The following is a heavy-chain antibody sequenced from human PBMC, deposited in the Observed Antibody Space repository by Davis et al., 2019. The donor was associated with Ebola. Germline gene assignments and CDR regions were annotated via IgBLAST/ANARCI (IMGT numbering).Heavy chain of an antibody. CDR1: GLTFSSLG. Sequence: PGGSLRLSCATSGLTFSSLGMSWVRQAPGKGLEWVATIKEDGIQKYYVDSVKGRFIISRDNAKNSLYLQMNSLRDEDTAVYYCARVVSGYWGQGLLVTVSS. J-gene: IGHJ4*02. CDR3: ARVVSGY. CDR2: IKEDGIQK. V-gene: IGHV3-7*03. D-gene: IGHD6-19*01.